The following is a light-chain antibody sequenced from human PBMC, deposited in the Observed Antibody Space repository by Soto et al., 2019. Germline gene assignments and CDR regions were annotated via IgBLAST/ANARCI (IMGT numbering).Light chain of an antibody. J-gene: IGKJ1*01. V-gene: IGKV1-39*01. Sequence: DIQMTQSPSSLSASVGDRVTITCRASQSISSYLNWYQQKPGKAPKLLIYAASSVQSGVPSRFSGIGSGTNITLTISSLQPEDFATYYCQQSYSTPPTFGQGTKVEIK. CDR2: AAS. CDR3: QQSYSTPPT. CDR1: QSISSY.